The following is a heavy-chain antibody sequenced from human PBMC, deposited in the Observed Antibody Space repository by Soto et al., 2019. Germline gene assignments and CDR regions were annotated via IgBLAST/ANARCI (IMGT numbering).Heavy chain of an antibody. V-gene: IGHV4-31*03. CDR1: GGSISSGDYY. CDR3: ARDYRASYPAYYYYGMDV. Sequence: SETLSLTCTVSGGSISSGDYYWSWIRQHPGKGLEWIGYIYYSGSTYYNPSLKSRVTISVDTSKNQFSLKLSSVTAADTAVYYCARDYRASYPAYYYYGMDVWGQGTTVTVSS. CDR2: IYYSGST. D-gene: IGHD3-16*02. J-gene: IGHJ6*02.